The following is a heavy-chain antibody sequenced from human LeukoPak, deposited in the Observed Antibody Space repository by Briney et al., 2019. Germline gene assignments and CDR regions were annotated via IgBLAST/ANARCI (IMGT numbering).Heavy chain of an antibody. V-gene: IGHV3-66*01. CDR2: IYSGGST. Sequence: GGSLRLSCAASGFTVSSNYMSWVRQAPGKGLEWVSVIYSGGSTYYADSVKGRFTISRDNSKNTLYLQMNSLRAEDTAVYYCARGMSYDFWSGPRPLDYWGQGTLVTVSS. CDR1: GFTVSSNY. CDR3: ARGMSYDFWSGPRPLDY. J-gene: IGHJ4*02. D-gene: IGHD3-3*01.